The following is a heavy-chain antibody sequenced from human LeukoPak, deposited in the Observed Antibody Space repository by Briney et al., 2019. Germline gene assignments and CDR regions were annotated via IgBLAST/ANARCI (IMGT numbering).Heavy chain of an antibody. CDR3: ARDLGIAAAVPDY. CDR1: GFTFSSYW. D-gene: IGHD6-13*01. Sequence: PGGSLRLSCAASGFTFSSYWMHWVRQAPGKGLVWVSHINSDGRSTSYADSVKGRFTISRDNAKNTLYLQMNSLRAEDTAVYYCARDLGIAAAVPDYWGQGTLVTVSS. J-gene: IGHJ4*02. CDR2: INSDGRST. V-gene: IGHV3-74*01.